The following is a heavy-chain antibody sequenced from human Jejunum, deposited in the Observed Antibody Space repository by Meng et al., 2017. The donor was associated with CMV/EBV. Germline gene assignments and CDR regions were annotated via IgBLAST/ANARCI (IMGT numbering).Heavy chain of an antibody. Sequence: ASGCTFTGYYMHWVRQAPGQGLEWMGWINPNSGGTNYAQKFQGRVTMTRDTSISTAYMELSRLRSDDTAVYYCARDQRRGYWFDPWGQGTLVTVSS. J-gene: IGHJ5*02. CDR3: ARDQRRGYWFDP. V-gene: IGHV1-2*02. D-gene: IGHD3-10*01. CDR1: GCTFTGYY. CDR2: INPNSGGT.